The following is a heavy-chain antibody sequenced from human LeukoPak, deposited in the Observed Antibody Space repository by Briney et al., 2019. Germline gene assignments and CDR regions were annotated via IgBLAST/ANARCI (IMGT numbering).Heavy chain of an antibody. CDR2: INESGST. V-gene: IGHV4-34*01. D-gene: IGHD3-3*01. Sequence: TSETLSLTCAVYGGSFSGYFWSWIRQSPGKGLEWIGEINESGSTNYNPSLKSRVTISVDTSKNQFSLKLSSVTAADTAVYYCARSTYYDFWSGYTHFDYWGQGTLVTVSS. J-gene: IGHJ4*02. CDR3: ARSTYYDFWSGYTHFDY. CDR1: GGSFSGYF.